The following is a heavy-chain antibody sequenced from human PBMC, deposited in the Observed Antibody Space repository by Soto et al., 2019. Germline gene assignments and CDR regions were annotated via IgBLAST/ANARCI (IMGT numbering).Heavy chain of an antibody. CDR3: ARHMLQLWLVDP. CDR1: GGSISSSSYY. Sequence: PSKTLSLTCTVSGGSISSSSYYWGWIRQPPGKGLEWIGSIYYSGSTYYNTSLKSRVTISVDTSKNQFSLKLSSVTAADTAVYYCARHMLQLWLVDPWGQGTLVTV. V-gene: IGHV4-39*01. D-gene: IGHD5-18*01. CDR2: IYYSGST. J-gene: IGHJ5*02.